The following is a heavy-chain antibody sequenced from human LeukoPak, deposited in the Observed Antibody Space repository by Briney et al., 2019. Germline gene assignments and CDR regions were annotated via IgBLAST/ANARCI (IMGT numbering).Heavy chain of an antibody. CDR2: IYSGGST. D-gene: IGHD2-21*02. V-gene: IGHV3-66*01. Sequence: GGSLRLSCAASGFTVSSNYMSWVRQAPGKGLEWVSVIYSGGSTYYADSVKGRFTISRDNSKNTLHLQMNSLRAEDTAVYYCARSAMTDEYYFDYWGQGTLVTVSS. CDR3: ARSAMTDEYYFDY. J-gene: IGHJ4*02. CDR1: GFTVSSNY.